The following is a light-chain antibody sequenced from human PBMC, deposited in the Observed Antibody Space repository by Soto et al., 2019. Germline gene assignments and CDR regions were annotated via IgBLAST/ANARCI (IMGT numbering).Light chain of an antibody. J-gene: IGLJ3*02. CDR2: GNS. CDR1: SSNIGAGFD. Sequence: QSVLTQPPSVSGAPGQRVTISCTGSSSNIGAGFDVHWYHQIAGTAPKLLIYGNSTRPSGVPDRFSGSKSGTSASLAINGLQADDESHYYCQTYDTSLSGSWVFGGGTQLTV. CDR3: QTYDTSLSGSWV. V-gene: IGLV1-40*01.